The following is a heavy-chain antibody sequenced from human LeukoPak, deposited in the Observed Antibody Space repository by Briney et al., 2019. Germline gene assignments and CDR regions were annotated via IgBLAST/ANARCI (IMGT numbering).Heavy chain of an antibody. D-gene: IGHD3-22*01. V-gene: IGHV3-53*01. CDR2: IYSGGST. J-gene: IGHJ4*02. CDR1: GFTFSSNY. CDR3: ARGLYYYDSSAYAFDY. Sequence: GGSLRLSCAASGFTFSSNYMSWVRQAPGKGLEWVSVIYSGGSTYYADSVKGRFTISRDNSKNTLYLQMNSLRAEDTAVYYCARGLYYYDSSAYAFDYWGQGTLVTVSS.